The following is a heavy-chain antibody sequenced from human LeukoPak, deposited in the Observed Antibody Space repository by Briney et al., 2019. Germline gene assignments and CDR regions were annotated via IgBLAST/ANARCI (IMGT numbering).Heavy chain of an antibody. CDR2: ISYDGSKK. CDR3: AKVYYYDSSGSGNDAFDI. V-gene: IGHV3-30*18. J-gene: IGHJ3*02. Sequence: GRSLRLSCAASGFTFSSYGMYWVRQAPGKGLEWMAVISYDGSKKYYEDSVKGRFTVSRDNSKNTLYLQMNSLRAEDTAVYYCAKVYYYDSSGSGNDAFDIWGQGTMVTVSS. D-gene: IGHD3-22*01. CDR1: GFTFSSYG.